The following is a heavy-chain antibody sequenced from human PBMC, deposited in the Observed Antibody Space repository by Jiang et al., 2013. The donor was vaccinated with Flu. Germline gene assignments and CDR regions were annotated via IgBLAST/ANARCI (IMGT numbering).Heavy chain of an antibody. CDR3: ARDQYDYGHDAFDM. D-gene: IGHD5-12*01. CDR1: GYSIADAYY. V-gene: IGHV4-38-2*02. Sequence: GLVKPSETLSLTCDVSGYSIADAYYWGWVRQPPGKGLEWIATISYSGRTYSNPSLKSRVTISMDTWKNQFALNLNSVTAADTAVYFCARDQYDYGHDAFDMWGQGTMVKVSS. CDR2: ISYSGRT. J-gene: IGHJ3*02.